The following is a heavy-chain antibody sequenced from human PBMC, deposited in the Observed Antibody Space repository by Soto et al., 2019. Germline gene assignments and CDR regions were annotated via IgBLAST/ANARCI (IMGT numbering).Heavy chain of an antibody. V-gene: IGHV3-21*01. J-gene: IGHJ6*02. CDR3: ARGALSPKIAEPAAKKRGGMDA. CDR2: ISSTGGYI. CDR1: GFSFSDYT. D-gene: IGHD2-2*01. Sequence: GGSLRLSCTASGFSFSDYTMNCVRQAPWKGLEWVSCISSTGGYIHYADSLKGRVTLSSDIANNSLLLEMNSLRADDTAVYYCARGALSPKIAEPAAKKRGGMDAWAQGTTVTVS.